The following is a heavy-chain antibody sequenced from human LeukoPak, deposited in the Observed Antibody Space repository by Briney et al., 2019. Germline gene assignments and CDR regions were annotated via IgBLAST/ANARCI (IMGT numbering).Heavy chain of an antibody. Sequence: ASVKVSCKTSGYTFTDYCIHWVLQAPGQGLEWIGIIYPSVDTTDSSQKFKGRVTVTRDTSTSTVYMELRTLRSEDTAIYYCIREYEGGYFDYWGQGTLVTVSS. V-gene: IGHV1-46*01. CDR2: IYPSVDTT. D-gene: IGHD2-8*01. CDR3: IREYEGGYFDY. CDR1: GYTFTDYC. J-gene: IGHJ4*02.